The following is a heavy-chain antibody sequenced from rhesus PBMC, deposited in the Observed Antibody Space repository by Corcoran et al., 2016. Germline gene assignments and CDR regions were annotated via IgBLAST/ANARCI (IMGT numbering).Heavy chain of an antibody. Sequence: QVTLKESGPALVKPTQTLTLTCTFSGFSLRTSAMGVGWLRQPPGKALEWLASIYWDDDKYYNTSLKNRRTISKVTSRNQVVLRMTNMDPVDTATYYCARVHGGTYDYWGQGVLVTVSS. CDR3: ARVHGGTYDY. CDR2: IYWDDDK. D-gene: IGHD1-1*01. CDR1: GFSLRTSAMG. V-gene: IGHV2S1*01. J-gene: IGHJ4*01.